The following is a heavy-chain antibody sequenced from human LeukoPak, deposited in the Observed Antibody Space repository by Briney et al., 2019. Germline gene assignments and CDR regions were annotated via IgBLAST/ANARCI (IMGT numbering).Heavy chain of an antibody. Sequence: SETLSLTCTVSGDSIGDYFWNWIRQSPGKGLEWIAYIRSGNTNYNPSLRSRVTISVDTSKNQFSLKLKSVTAADTAVYYCARRPWGGLDVWGQGTTVIVSS. J-gene: IGHJ6*02. CDR1: GDSIGDYF. CDR3: ARRPWGGLDV. D-gene: IGHD7-27*01. V-gene: IGHV4-59*08. CDR2: IRSGNT.